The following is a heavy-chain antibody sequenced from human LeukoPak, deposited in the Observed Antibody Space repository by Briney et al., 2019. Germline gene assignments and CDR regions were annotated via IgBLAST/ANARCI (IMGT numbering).Heavy chain of an antibody. D-gene: IGHD3-9*01. V-gene: IGHV1-18*04. J-gene: IGHJ3*02. CDR2: ISAYNGNT. Sequence: ASVKVSCKASGYTFTSYGISWVRQAPGQGLEWMGWISAYNGNTNYAQKPQGRVTMTTDTSTSTACMELRSLRSDDTAVYYCARARGDLLRYFDWLPPHAFDIWGQGTMVTVSS. CDR3: ARARGDLLRYFDWLPPHAFDI. CDR1: GYTFTSYG.